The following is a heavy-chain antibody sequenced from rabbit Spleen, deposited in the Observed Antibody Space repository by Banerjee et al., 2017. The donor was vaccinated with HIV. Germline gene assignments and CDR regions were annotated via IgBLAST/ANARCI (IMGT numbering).Heavy chain of an antibody. D-gene: IGHD8-1*01. V-gene: IGHV1S40*01. Sequence: QSLEESGGGLVQPGGTLTLTCTASGFSFSSGYDMCWVRQAPGKGLEWVACAYAGSSGSTYSATWAKGRFTISKTSSTTVTLQMTSLTAADTATYFCARDTGTSFSTYGMDLWGPGTLVTVS. J-gene: IGHJ6*01. CDR1: GFSFSSGYD. CDR2: AYAGSSGST. CDR3: ARDTGTSFSTYGMDL.